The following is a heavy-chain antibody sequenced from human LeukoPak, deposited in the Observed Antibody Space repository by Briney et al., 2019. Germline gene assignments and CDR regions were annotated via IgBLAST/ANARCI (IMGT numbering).Heavy chain of an antibody. CDR2: ISAYNGNT. CDR3: ARDHDEVPAAIRYYYYGMDV. D-gene: IGHD2-2*01. V-gene: IGHV1-18*01. CDR1: GYTFTSYG. Sequence: ASVKLSCKASGYTFTSYGISWVRQAPGQSLEWMGWISAYNGNTNYAQKLQGRVTMTTDTSTSTAYMELRSLRSDDTAVYYCARDHDEVPAAIRYYYYGMDVWGQGTTVTVSS. J-gene: IGHJ6*02.